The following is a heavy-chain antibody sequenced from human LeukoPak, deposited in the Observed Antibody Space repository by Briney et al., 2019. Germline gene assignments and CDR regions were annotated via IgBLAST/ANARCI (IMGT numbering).Heavy chain of an antibody. CDR3: ARGTNSWAIGD. D-gene: IGHD4-23*01. Sequence: ASVTVSCKASGYTFTGYYMHWVRPAPGQGREWMGWINPNSGGTNYAQKFQGRVTMTRDTSISTAYMELSRLRSDDTAVYYCARGTNSWAIGDWGQGTLVTVSS. V-gene: IGHV1-2*02. CDR2: INPNSGGT. CDR1: GYTFTGYY. J-gene: IGHJ4*02.